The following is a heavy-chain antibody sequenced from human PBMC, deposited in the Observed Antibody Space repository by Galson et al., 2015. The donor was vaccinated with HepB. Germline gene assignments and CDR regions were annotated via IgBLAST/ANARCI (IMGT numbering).Heavy chain of an antibody. CDR2: ISSNGRTT. Sequence: SLRLSCAASGFTFSGYAMQWVRLAPGKRLEYVSVISSNGRTTYYANSVKGRFTISRDNSKNTLYLQMGSLRAEDMAVYYCASGYFGHWGQGTLVTVSS. D-gene: IGHD3-9*01. J-gene: IGHJ4*02. V-gene: IGHV3-64*01. CDR3: ASGYFGH. CDR1: GFTFSGYA.